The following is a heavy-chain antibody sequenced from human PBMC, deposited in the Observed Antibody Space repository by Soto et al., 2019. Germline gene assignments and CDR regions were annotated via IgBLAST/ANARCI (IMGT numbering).Heavy chain of an antibody. Sequence: SETLSLTCTVSGGSISSYYWSWIRQPPGKGLEWIGYIYYSGSTNYNPSLKSRVTISVDTSKNQFSLKLSSVTAADTAVYYCARQAAGGYFDYWGQGTLVTVSS. D-gene: IGHD3-16*01. CDR2: IYYSGST. J-gene: IGHJ4*02. CDR3: ARQAAGGYFDY. CDR1: GGSISSYY. V-gene: IGHV4-59*08.